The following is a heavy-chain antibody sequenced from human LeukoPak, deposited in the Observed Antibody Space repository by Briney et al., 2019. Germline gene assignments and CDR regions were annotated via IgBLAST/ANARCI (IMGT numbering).Heavy chain of an antibody. D-gene: IGHD6-25*01. CDR1: GGSISSSSYY. CDR3: AKDFSSASYTYYYYYMDV. Sequence: SETLSLTCTVSGGSISSSSYYWGWIRQPPGKGLEWIGSIYYSGSTYYNPSLKSRVTISVDTSKNQFSLMLSSVTAADTAIYYCAKDFSSASYTYYYYYMDVWGKGTTVTVSS. CDR2: IYYSGST. J-gene: IGHJ6*03. V-gene: IGHV4-39*07.